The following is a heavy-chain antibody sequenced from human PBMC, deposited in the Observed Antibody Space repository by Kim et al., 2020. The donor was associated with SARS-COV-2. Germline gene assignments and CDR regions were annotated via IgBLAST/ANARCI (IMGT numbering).Heavy chain of an antibody. D-gene: IGHD2-15*01. Sequence: STYHNPSLKSRVTISVDTSKNQFSLKLSSVTAADTAVYYCARDRMRGFDPWGQGTLVTVSS. CDR3: ARDRMRGFDP. V-gene: IGHV4-31*02. J-gene: IGHJ5*02. CDR2: ST.